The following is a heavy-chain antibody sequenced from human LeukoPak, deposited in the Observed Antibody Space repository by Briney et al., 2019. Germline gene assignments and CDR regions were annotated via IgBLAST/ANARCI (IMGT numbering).Heavy chain of an antibody. J-gene: IGHJ4*02. CDR2: IYSSGGA. D-gene: IGHD2-2*03. V-gene: IGHV4-4*07. Sequence: SKTLSLTCAVSGDSISLYYWSWIRQPAGSGLECIGRIYSSGGAHYNPSLKSRVTMSVDTSKNQFSLRLTSVTAADTAKYYCARLGYCSTTSCYPDYWGQGTLVTVSS. CDR1: GDSISLYY. CDR3: ARLGYCSTTSCYPDY.